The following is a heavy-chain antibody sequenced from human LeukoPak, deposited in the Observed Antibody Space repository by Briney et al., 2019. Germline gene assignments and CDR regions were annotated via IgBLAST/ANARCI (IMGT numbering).Heavy chain of an antibody. CDR2: ISGFGSSA. J-gene: IGHJ4*02. V-gene: IGHV3-23*01. CDR3: AKTPHFDWLYPSFDY. CDR1: GFTFSSHA. Sequence: GGSLRLSCAASGFTFSSHAMTWVRQTPGRGLEWVSAISGFGSSAYYADSVKGRFTISRDNSKNTLYLQMNSLRAEDTALYYCAKTPHFDWLYPSFDYWGQGTLVTVSS. D-gene: IGHD3-9*01.